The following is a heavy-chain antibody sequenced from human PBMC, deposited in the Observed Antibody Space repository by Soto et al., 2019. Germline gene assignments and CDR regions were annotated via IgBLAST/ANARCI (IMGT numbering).Heavy chain of an antibody. CDR1: DLSFSNAY. V-gene: IGHV3-15*07. CDR2: SKSKTDGGTI. D-gene: IGHD2-15*01. J-gene: IGHJ4*02. Sequence: EVQLVESGGGLVKPGESLRLSCAASDLSFSNAYINWVRQAPGKGLEWVGRSKSKTDGGTIDYAAPVKGRFIISRDDSSNTVYLQMNSRKTEDTAVYYCTTRGALGYWGQGALVTVSS. CDR3: TTRGALGY.